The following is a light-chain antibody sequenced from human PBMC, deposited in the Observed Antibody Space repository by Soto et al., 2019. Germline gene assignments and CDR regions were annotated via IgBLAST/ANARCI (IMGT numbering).Light chain of an antibody. Sequence: EIVLRQSPGTLSLSPGERATLSCGASQSVSSSYLAWYQQKPGQAPRLLIYGASSRATGIPDRFSGSVSGTGFTLTISRLEPEDFAVYYCQQYGSSPPWTFGQGTKVDI. V-gene: IGKV3-20*01. CDR3: QQYGSSPPWT. CDR2: GAS. CDR1: QSVSSSY. J-gene: IGKJ1*01.